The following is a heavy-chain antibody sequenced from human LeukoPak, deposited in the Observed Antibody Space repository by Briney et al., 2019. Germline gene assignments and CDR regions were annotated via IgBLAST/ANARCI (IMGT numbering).Heavy chain of an antibody. CDR1: GGSISSYY. V-gene: IGHV4-59*12. CDR2: IYYSGST. Sequence: SETLSLTCTVSGGSISSYYWSWIRQPPGKGLEWIGNIYYSGSTNYNPSLKSRVTISVDTSKNQFSLKLGSVTAADTAVYYCARRVGRYFGERAYYYNYMDVWGKGTTVTISS. CDR3: ARRVGRYFGERAYYYNYMDV. J-gene: IGHJ6*03. D-gene: IGHD3-10*01.